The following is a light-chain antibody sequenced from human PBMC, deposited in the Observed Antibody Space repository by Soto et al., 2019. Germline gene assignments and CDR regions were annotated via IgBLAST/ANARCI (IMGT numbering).Light chain of an antibody. CDR1: QSVSNY. CDR3: QQRSNWPPLT. J-gene: IGKJ4*01. V-gene: IGKV3-11*01. CDR2: DAS. Sequence: EIVLTQSPATLSLSPGEKATLSCRASQSVSNYLAWYQQKPGQAPRLLIYDASTRATGIPARFSGSGSGTDSTLTIGSLEPEDFAVYYCQQRSNWPPLTFGGGAKVEIK.